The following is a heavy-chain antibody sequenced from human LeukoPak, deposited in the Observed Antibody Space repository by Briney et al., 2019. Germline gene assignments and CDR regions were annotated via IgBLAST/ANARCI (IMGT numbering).Heavy chain of an antibody. CDR3: ASHIGDYYYYYYMDV. CDR2: ISSGSSYI. V-gene: IGHV3-21*01. CDR1: GFTSSGYI. J-gene: IGHJ6*03. Sequence: GGSLRLSCAASGFTSSGYIMNWVRQAPGKGLEWVSSISSGSSYIYYADSVKGRFTISRDDARNSLYLQMNSLRAEDAAVYYCASHIGDYYYYYYMDVWGKGTTVTVSS. D-gene: IGHD2-21*01.